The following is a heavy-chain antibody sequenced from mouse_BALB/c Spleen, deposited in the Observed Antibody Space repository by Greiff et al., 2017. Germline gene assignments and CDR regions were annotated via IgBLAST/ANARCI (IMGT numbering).Heavy chain of an antibody. V-gene: IGHV1-7*01. CDR3: ARGNYYGYDAMDY. CDR2: INPSTGYT. D-gene: IGHD1-2*01. J-gene: IGHJ4*01. Sequence: VKVVESGAELAKPGASVKMSCKASGYTFTSYWMHWVKQRPGQGLEWIGYINPSTGYTEYNQKFKDKATLTADKSSSTAYMQLSSLTSEDSAVYYCARGNYYGYDAMDYRGQGTSVTVSS. CDR1: GYTFTSYW.